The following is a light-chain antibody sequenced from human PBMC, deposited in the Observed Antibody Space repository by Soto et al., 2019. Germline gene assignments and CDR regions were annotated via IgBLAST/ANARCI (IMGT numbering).Light chain of an antibody. CDR2: TAS. Sequence: DIQMTQSPSTLSTSLGDRVPITCRASQNFDRPLAWYQQKPGKAPKLLIYTASNIQDEVPSRFSASGSGTDFTLTISGLQPDDFATYYCQHYDAYSRTFGQGTRVDVK. V-gene: IGKV1-5*03. CDR3: QHYDAYSRT. CDR1: QNFDRP. J-gene: IGKJ1*01.